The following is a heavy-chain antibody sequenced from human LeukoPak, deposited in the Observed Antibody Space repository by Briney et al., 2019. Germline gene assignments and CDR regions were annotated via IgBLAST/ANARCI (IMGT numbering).Heavy chain of an antibody. CDR1: GYTFTGYY. V-gene: IGHV1-2*02. Sequence: ASVKVSCKASGYTFTGYYMHWVRQAPGQGLEWMGWINPNSGGTNYAQKFQGRVTMTRDTSISTAYMELSRLRSDDTAVYYCARVDYYDSSGYLWYHDYWGQGTLVTVSS. CDR3: ARVDYYDSSGYLWYHDY. D-gene: IGHD3-22*01. J-gene: IGHJ4*02. CDR2: INPNSGGT.